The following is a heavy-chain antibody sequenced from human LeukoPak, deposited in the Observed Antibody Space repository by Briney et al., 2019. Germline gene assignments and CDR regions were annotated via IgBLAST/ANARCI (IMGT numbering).Heavy chain of an antibody. CDR3: ARDPYPYCTNGVCYSNNWFDP. D-gene: IGHD2-8*01. CDR1: GFTFSSYE. J-gene: IGHJ5*02. CDR2: ISSSGSTI. Sequence: GGSLRLSCAASGFTFSSYEMNWVRQAPGKGLEWVSYISSSGSTIYYADSVKGRFTISRDNAKNSLYLQMNSLRAEDAAVYYCARDPYPYCTNGVCYSNNWFDPWGQGTLVTVSS. V-gene: IGHV3-48*03.